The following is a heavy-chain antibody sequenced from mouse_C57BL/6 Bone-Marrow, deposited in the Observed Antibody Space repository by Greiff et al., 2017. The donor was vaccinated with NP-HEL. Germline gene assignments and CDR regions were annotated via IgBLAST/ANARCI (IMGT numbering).Heavy chain of an antibody. V-gene: IGHV1-81*01. CDR1: GYTFTSYG. J-gene: IGHJ3*01. CDR3: ARRTMVTPFAY. Sequence: VQVVESGAELARPGASVKLSCKASGYTFTSYGISWVKQRTGQGLEWIGEIYPRSGNTYYNEKFKGKATLTADKSSSTAYMELRSLTSEDSAVYFCARRTMVTPFAYWGQGTLVTVSA. D-gene: IGHD2-2*01. CDR2: IYPRSGNT.